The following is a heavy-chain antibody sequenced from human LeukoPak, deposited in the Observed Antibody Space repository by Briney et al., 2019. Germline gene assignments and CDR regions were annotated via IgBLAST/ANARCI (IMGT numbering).Heavy chain of an antibody. CDR1: GYTFTSYG. J-gene: IGHJ4*02. V-gene: IGHV1-18*01. CDR3: ARDWSYDSSGYSDY. CDR2: ISAYNGNT. Sequence: ASVKVSCKASGYTFTSYGISWVRQAPGQGLEWMGWISAYNGNTNYAQKLQGRVTMTTDTSTSTAYMGLRSLRSDDTAVYYCARDWSYDSSGYSDYWGQGTLVTVSS. D-gene: IGHD3-22*01.